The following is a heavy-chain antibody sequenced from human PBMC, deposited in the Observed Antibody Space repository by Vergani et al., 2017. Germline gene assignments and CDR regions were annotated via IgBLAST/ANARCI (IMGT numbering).Heavy chain of an antibody. J-gene: IGHJ6*03. V-gene: IGHV3-33*01. CDR1: GFTFSSYG. Sequence: VQLVESGGGVVQPGRSLRLSCAASGFTFSSYGMHWVRQAPGKGLEWVAVIWYDGSNKYYADSVKGRFTISRDNSKNTLYLQMNSLRAEDTAVYYCAREGWLEWLLGSGSRYYYMDVWGKGTTVTVSS. D-gene: IGHD3-3*01. CDR2: IWYDGSNK. CDR3: AREGWLEWLLGSGSRYYYMDV.